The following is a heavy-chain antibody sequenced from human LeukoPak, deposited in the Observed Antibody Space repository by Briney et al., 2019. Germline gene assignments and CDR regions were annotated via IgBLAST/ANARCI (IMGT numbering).Heavy chain of an antibody. CDR2: IIPILGIA. V-gene: IGHV1-69*04. Sequence: SVKVSCKASGGTFTSYAISWVRQAPGQGLEWMGRIIPILGIANYAQKFQGRVTITADKSTSTAYMELSRLRSDDTAVYYCAREPRGDYEIEYYYYGMDVWGQGTTVTVSS. D-gene: IGHD3-16*01. CDR3: AREPRGDYEIEYYYYGMDV. CDR1: GGTFTSYA. J-gene: IGHJ6*02.